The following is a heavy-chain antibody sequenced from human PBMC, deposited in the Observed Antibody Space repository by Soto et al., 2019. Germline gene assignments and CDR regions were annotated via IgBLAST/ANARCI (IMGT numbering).Heavy chain of an antibody. V-gene: IGHV4-61*03. CDR2: VSWSGST. CDR1: CDSVGSFEDY. CDR3: PRGRAYSGRYADA. D-gene: IGHD1-26*01. Sequence: PXETLSLPSPVSCDSVGSFEDYWSWMRQPPGKGLEWIGYVSWSGSTAYNPSLKSRVAILIDTSKNLLSLMLSSVTAADTAFYYCPRGRAYSGRYADAWGQGTLVTVSS. J-gene: IGHJ5*02.